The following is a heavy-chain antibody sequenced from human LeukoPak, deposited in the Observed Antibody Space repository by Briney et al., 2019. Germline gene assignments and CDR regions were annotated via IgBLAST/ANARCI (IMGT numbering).Heavy chain of an antibody. CDR2: IYYSGST. Sequence: SETLSLTCTVSGGSISGYYWSWIRQPPGKGLEWIGLIYYSGSTKYSPSLKSRVTISVDTSKNQFSLKLTSVTAADTAVYYCARYGSGSYSDDHFQHWGQGTLVTVSS. J-gene: IGHJ1*01. D-gene: IGHD3-10*01. CDR1: GGSISGYY. V-gene: IGHV4-59*08. CDR3: ARYGSGSYSDDHFQH.